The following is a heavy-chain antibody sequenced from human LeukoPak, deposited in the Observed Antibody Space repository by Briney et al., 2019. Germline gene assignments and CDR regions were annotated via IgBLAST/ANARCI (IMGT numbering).Heavy chain of an antibody. CDR2: VSYSGST. Sequence: PSETLSLTCTVSGGSIRWSIYSWGWVRQPPGQGLEWIGSVSYSGSTYYNPSLKSRVTISVDTSENQFSLKLSSVTAADTAVYYCARGKGSCYNSICWFDPWGQGTLVTVSS. D-gene: IGHD2-15*01. J-gene: IGHJ5*02. CDR1: GGSIRWSIYS. V-gene: IGHV4-39*01. CDR3: ARGKGSCYNSICWFDP.